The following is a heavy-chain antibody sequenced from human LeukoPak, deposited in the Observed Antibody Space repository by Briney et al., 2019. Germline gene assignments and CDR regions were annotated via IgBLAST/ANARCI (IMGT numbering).Heavy chain of an antibody. CDR3: ARLLYCSGGSCYGGSWFDP. J-gene: IGHJ5*02. CDR2: IYTSGST. Sequence: SETLSLTCTVSGGSISSYYWSWIRQPAGKGLEWIGRIYTSGSTNYNPSLKSRVTMSVDTSKNQFSLKLSSVTAADTAVYYCARLLYCSGGSCYGGSWFDPWGQGTLVIVSS. D-gene: IGHD2-15*01. V-gene: IGHV4-4*07. CDR1: GGSISSYY.